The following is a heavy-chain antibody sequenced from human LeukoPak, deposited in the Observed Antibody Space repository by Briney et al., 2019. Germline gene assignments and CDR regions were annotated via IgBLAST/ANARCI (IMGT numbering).Heavy chain of an antibody. Sequence: GGSLRLSCAASGFSFSDYTMNWVRQAPGRGLEWVAVISYDGSNKYYADSVKGRFTISRDNSKNTLYLQMNSLRAEDTAVYYCARGRQVRYYGSGSFDAFDIWGQGTMVTVSS. V-gene: IGHV3-30-3*01. J-gene: IGHJ3*02. CDR2: ISYDGSNK. CDR3: ARGRQVRYYGSGSFDAFDI. CDR1: GFSFSDYT. D-gene: IGHD3-10*01.